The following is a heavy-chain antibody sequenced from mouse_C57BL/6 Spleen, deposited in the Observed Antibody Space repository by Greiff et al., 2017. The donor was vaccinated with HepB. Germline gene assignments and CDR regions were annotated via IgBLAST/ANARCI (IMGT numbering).Heavy chain of an antibody. Sequence: VQLQQSGPELVKPGASVKISCKASGYSFTGYYMNWVKQSPEKSLEWIGEINPSTGGTTYNQKFKAKATLTVDKSSSTAYMQLKSLTSEDSAVYYCARSPYSNYRYAMDYWGQGTSVTVSS. CDR1: GYSFTGYY. V-gene: IGHV1-42*01. CDR2: INPSTGGT. D-gene: IGHD2-5*01. CDR3: ARSPYSNYRYAMDY. J-gene: IGHJ4*01.